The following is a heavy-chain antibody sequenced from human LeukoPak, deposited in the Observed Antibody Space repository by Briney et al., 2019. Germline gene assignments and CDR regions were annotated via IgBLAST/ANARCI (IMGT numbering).Heavy chain of an antibody. J-gene: IGHJ6*03. CDR1: GGSISSSSYY. Sequence: SETLSLTCTVSGGSISSSSYYWGWIRQPPGKGLEWIGSIYYSGSTYYNLSLKSRVTISVDTSKNQFSLKLSSVTAADTAVYYCARHRDYYMDVWGKGTTVTVSS. CDR2: IYYSGST. D-gene: IGHD5-24*01. V-gene: IGHV4-39*01. CDR3: ARHRDYYMDV.